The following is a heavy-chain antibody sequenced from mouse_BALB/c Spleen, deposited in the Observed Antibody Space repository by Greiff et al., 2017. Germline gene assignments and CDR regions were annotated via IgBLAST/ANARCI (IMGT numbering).Heavy chain of an antibody. D-gene: IGHD1-1*01. Sequence: EVHLVESGGGLVKPGGSLKLSCAASGFTFSSYAMSWVRQTPEKRLEWVATISSGGSYTYYPDSVKGRFTISRDNAKNTLYLQMSSLRSEDTAMYYCARPLTTVVATKAMDDWGQGTSVTVSS. CDR3: ARPLTTVVATKAMDD. CDR1: GFTFSSYA. V-gene: IGHV5-9-3*01. J-gene: IGHJ4*01. CDR2: ISSGGSYT.